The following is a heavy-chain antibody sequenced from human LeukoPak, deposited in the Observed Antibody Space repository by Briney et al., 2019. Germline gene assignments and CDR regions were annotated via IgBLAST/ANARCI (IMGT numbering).Heavy chain of an antibody. CDR2: IYSDNT. V-gene: IGHV3-53*01. J-gene: IGHJ4*02. D-gene: IGHD4/OR15-4a*01. Sequence: GGSLRLSCAVSGFTVSTNSMSWVRQAPGKGLEWVSFIYSDNTHYSDSVKGRFTISRDNSKNTLYLQMNSLRAEDTAVYYCARRAGAYSHPYDYWGQGTLVTVSS. CDR3: ARRAGAYSHPYDY. CDR1: GFTVSTNS.